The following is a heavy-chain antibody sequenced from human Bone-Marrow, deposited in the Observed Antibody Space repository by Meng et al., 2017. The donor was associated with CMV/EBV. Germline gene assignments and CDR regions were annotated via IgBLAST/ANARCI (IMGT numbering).Heavy chain of an antibody. CDR1: GFTFSSYA. CDR3: ARDSYGGNSVFYAYYYYYGMDV. CDR2: ISYDGSNK. J-gene: IGHJ6*02. D-gene: IGHD4-23*01. Sequence: LSLTCAASGFTFSSYAMHWVRQAPGKGLEWVAVISYDGSNKYYADSVKGRFTISRDNSKNTLYLQMNSLRAEDTAVYYCARDSYGGNSVFYAYYYYYGMDVWGQGTTVTVSS. V-gene: IGHV3-30-3*01.